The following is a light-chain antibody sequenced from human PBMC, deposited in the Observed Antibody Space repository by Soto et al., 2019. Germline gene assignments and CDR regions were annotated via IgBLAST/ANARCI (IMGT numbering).Light chain of an antibody. V-gene: IGKV1-5*03. Sequence: DIQMTQSPSTLSPSVGDRLTITCRASQTINRWLAWYQQKPGEVPKLLTYKASVLESGVPSRFSGSGSGTEFTLTISRLQPEDVATYYCQHWSFGQGTKVDIK. CDR3: QHWS. CDR1: QTINRW. CDR2: KAS. J-gene: IGKJ1*01.